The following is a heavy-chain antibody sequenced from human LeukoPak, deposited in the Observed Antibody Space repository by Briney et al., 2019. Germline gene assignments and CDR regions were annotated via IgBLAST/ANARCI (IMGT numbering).Heavy chain of an antibody. J-gene: IGHJ4*02. CDR1: GFTFDDYA. D-gene: IGHD2-21*01. V-gene: IGHV3-9*01. Sequence: GGSLRLSCAASGFTFDDYAMHWVRQAPGKGLEWVSGISWNSGSIGYADSVKGRFTISRDNAKNSLYLQMNSLRAEDTALYYCAKDEGDSGEFDYWGQGTLVTVSS. CDR3: AKDEGDSGEFDY. CDR2: ISWNSGSI.